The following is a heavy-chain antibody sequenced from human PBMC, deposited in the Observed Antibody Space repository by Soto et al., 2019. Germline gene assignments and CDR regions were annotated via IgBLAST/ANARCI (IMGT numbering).Heavy chain of an antibody. J-gene: IGHJ3*02. CDR1: GVSVTTSGGG. Sequence: QITLRESGPTLVKPTQTLTLTCTFSGVSVTTSGGGVGWIRQPPGKALEWLALIYWDDDKSYSPTLKSRLTTTKDTSKNQVVRTMTNVAPVDTATYYCAHKPRLVIRGLLASGGAFDIWGQGTMVTVSS. CDR2: IYWDDDK. V-gene: IGHV2-5*02. D-gene: IGHD3-9*01. CDR3: AHKPRLVIRGLLASGGAFDI.